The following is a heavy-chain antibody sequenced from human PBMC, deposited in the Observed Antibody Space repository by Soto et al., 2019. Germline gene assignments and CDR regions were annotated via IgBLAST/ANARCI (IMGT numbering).Heavy chain of an antibody. CDR3: AKDIAPSGALRKVVPAAIPRYYYYYGMDV. CDR2: ISWNSGSL. CDR1: GFTFDDYA. D-gene: IGHD2-2*02. V-gene: IGHV3-9*01. Sequence: GGSLRLSCAASGFTFDDYATHWVRQAPGKGLEWVSGISWNSGSLGYADSVKGRFTISRDNAKNSLYLQMNSLRAEDTALYYCAKDIAPSGALRKVVPAAIPRYYYYYGMDVWGQGTTVTVSS. J-gene: IGHJ6*02.